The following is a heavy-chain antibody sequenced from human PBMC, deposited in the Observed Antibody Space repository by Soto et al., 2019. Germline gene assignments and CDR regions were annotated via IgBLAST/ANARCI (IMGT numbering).Heavy chain of an antibody. Sequence: QVQLAQSGAEVKKPGATVQVSCKASGYTFTSSGISWVRQAPGQGLEWMGWISAYNGITNYSQKLQGRVTMTTDTSTSTAYMERRSLRSDDTAVYCCGRASYYYDSSGYYVDGVERFDYGGQGPLVTVSS. CDR2: ISAYNGIT. D-gene: IGHD3-22*01. CDR3: GRASYYYDSSGYYVDGVERFDY. CDR1: GYTFTSSG. V-gene: IGHV1-18*01. J-gene: IGHJ4*02.